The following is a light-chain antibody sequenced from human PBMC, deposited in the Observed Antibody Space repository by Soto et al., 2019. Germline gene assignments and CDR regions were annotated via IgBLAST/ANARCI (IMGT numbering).Light chain of an antibody. CDR1: QSVSSN. CDR3: QQYNNWPCSPYT. J-gene: IGKJ2*01. Sequence: EIVMTQSPATLSVSPGERATLSCRASQSVSSNLAWYQQKPGQAPRLLIYGASTRATGIPARFSGSGSGTEFTLTISRLQSEDFAVYYCQQYNNWPCSPYTFGHGTKLEIK. V-gene: IGKV3-15*01. CDR2: GAS.